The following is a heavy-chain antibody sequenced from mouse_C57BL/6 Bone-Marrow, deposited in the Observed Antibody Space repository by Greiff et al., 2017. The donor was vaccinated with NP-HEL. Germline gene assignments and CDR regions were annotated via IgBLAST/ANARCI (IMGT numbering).Heavy chain of an antibody. J-gene: IGHJ2*01. CDR1: GFTFSSYA. CDR3: TRENYYGSSYDYFDY. Sequence: EVMLVESGEGLVKPGGSLKLSCAASGFTFSSYAMSWVRQTPEKRLEWVAYISSGGDYIYYADTVKGRFTISRDNARNTLYLQMSSLKSEDTAMYYCTRENYYGSSYDYFDYWGQGTTLTVSS. V-gene: IGHV5-9-1*02. CDR2: ISSGGDYI. D-gene: IGHD1-1*01.